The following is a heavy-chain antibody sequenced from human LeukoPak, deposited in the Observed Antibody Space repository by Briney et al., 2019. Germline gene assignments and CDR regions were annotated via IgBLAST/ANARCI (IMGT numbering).Heavy chain of an antibody. CDR2: ISGSGGT. V-gene: IGHV3-23*01. CDR3: AKEDFRDHTTGFDS. J-gene: IGHJ5*01. Sequence: GGSLRLSCAASGFTFSSYAVSWVRQAPGRGLEWVSAISGSGGTYYIASVKGRFIVSRDNSRNTLYLQLNSLRAEDTAIYYCAKEDFRDHTTGFDSWGQGTLVTVSS. D-gene: IGHD1-1*01. CDR1: GFTFSSYA.